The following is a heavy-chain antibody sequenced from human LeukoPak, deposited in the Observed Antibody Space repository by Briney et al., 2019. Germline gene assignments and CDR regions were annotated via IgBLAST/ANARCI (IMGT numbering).Heavy chain of an antibody. CDR3: IRDEALWRLDY. D-gene: IGHD2-21*01. J-gene: IGHJ4*02. CDR1: GFSFSNHW. Sequence: GGSLRLSCAASGFSFSNHWMHWVRQAPGKGLVWVSRIDERGRNAMYADSVKGRFSISRDNAKNTVYLQMSSLKAEDTGVYYCIRDEALWRLDYWGQGALVTVSS. V-gene: IGHV3-74*03. CDR2: IDERGRNA.